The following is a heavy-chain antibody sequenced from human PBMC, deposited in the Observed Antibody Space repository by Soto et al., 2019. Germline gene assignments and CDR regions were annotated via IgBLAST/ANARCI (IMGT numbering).Heavy chain of an antibody. D-gene: IGHD3-10*01. CDR3: ARDSPYYYGSHGSFDI. J-gene: IGHJ3*02. Sequence: ASVKVSCKASGYTFTGYYMHWVRQAPGQGLEWMGWINPNSGGTNYAQKFQGWVTMTRDTSISTAYMELSRLRSDDTAVYYCARDSPYYYGSHGSFDIWGQGTMVTVSS. V-gene: IGHV1-2*04. CDR1: GYTFTGYY. CDR2: INPNSGGT.